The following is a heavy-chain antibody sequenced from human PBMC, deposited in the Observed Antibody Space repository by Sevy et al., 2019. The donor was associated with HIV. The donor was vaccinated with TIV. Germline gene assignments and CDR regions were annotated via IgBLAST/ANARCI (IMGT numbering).Heavy chain of an antibody. CDR1: GFTFSSYS. CDR3: ARDESSYYDFWSGYLGVQYWFDP. CDR2: ISSSSSTI. V-gene: IGHV3-48*01. D-gene: IGHD3-3*01. Sequence: GGSLRLSCAASGFTFSSYSMNWVRQAPGKGLEWVSYISSSSSTIYYADSVKGRFTISRENAKNSLYLQMNILRAEDTAVYYCARDESSYYDFWSGYLGVQYWFDPWGQGTLVTVSS. J-gene: IGHJ5*02.